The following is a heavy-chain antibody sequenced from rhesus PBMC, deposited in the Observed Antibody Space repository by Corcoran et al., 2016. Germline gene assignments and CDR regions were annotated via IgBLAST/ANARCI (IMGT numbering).Heavy chain of an antibody. V-gene: IGHV4-76*01. Sequence: QVQLQESGPGLVKPSETLSLTCAVSGGSISGGYDWSWIRQPPGTGLEWIGYIYGSSGSTNYNPSLKNRVTISTDTSKNQFSLKLSSVTAADTAVYYCARRYIAGTTNFYDYWGQGVLVTVSS. CDR2: IYGSSGST. J-gene: IGHJ4*01. D-gene: IGHD1-20*01. CDR3: ARRYIAGTTNFYDY. CDR1: GGSISGGYD.